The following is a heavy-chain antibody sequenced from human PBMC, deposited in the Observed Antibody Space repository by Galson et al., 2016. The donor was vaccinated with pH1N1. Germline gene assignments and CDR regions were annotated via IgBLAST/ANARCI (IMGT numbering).Heavy chain of an antibody. CDR3: VREGAHSDTYYYSYGIDV. CDR1: RFSFSSYW. Sequence: SLRLSCAASRFSFSSYWMSWVRQAPGKGLEWVANIKQDGSETYYVDSVKGRFTISRDNPKNSLYLQMNSLRAEDTAVYYCVREGAHSDTYYYSYGIDVWGQGTTVTVS. V-gene: IGHV3-7*01. J-gene: IGHJ6*02. D-gene: IGHD3-16*01. CDR2: IKQDGSET.